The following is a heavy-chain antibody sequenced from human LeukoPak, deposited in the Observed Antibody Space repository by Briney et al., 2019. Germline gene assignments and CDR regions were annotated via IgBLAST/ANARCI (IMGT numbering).Heavy chain of an antibody. J-gene: IGHJ5*02. Sequence: ASVKVSCKASGYTFTSYGISWVRQAPGQGLEWMGWISAYNGNTNYAQKLQGRVTMTTDTSTSTAYMELRSLRSDDTAVYYCARDGGGLGYSRSWWGGWFDPWGQGTLVTVSS. V-gene: IGHV1-18*01. D-gene: IGHD6-13*01. CDR2: ISAYNGNT. CDR3: ARDGGGLGYSRSWWGGWFDP. CDR1: GYTFTSYG.